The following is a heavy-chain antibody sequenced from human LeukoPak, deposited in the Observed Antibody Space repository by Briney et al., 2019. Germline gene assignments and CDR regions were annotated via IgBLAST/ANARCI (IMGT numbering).Heavy chain of an antibody. J-gene: IGHJ4*02. CDR3: AAYYYDSSGYYRPTDY. CDR1: GGTFSSYG. V-gene: IGHV1-69*13. Sequence: GASVKVSCKASGGTFSSYGISWVRQAPGQGLEWMGGIIPIFGTANYAQKFQGRVTITADESTSTAYMELSSLRSEDTAVYYCAAYYYDSSGYYRPTDYWGQGTLVIVSS. CDR2: IIPIFGTA. D-gene: IGHD3-22*01.